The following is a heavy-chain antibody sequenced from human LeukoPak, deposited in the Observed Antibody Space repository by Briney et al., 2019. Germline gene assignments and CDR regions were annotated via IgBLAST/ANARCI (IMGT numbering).Heavy chain of an antibody. D-gene: IGHD3-16*01. Sequence: SETLSLTCTVSGGSISSYYWSWIRQPPGKGLEWIGYIYYSGSTNYNPSLKSRVTISVDTSKNQFSLKLSSVTAADTAVYYCARDKAWGSQGFDYWGQGTLVTVSS. J-gene: IGHJ4*02. V-gene: IGHV4-59*01. CDR1: GGSISSYY. CDR3: ARDKAWGSQGFDY. CDR2: IYYSGST.